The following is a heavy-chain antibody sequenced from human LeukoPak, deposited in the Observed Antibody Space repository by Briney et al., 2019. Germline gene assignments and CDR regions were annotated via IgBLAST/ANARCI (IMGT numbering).Heavy chain of an antibody. J-gene: IGHJ3*02. V-gene: IGHV3-7*01. CDR2: IKQDGSEK. CDR3: ARLDFSSGWLSYYDAFDI. D-gene: IGHD6-19*01. Sequence: PGGSLRLSCAASGFTFSSYWMSWVRQAPGKGLEGVANIKQDGSEKYYVDSVKGRFTISRDNAKNSLYLQMNSLRAEDTAVYYCARLDFSSGWLSYYDAFDIWGQGTMVTVSS. CDR1: GFTFSSYW.